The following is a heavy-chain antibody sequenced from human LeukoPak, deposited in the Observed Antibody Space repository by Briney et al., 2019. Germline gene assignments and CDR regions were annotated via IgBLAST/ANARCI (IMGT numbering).Heavy chain of an antibody. CDR1: GFTFSSYA. D-gene: IGHD2-2*01. J-gene: IGHJ4*02. Sequence: GGSLRLSCAASGFTFSSYAMHWVRQAPGKGLEWVAVISYDGSNKYYADSVKGRFTISRDNSKNTLYLQMNSLRAEDTAVYYCARDSRYCSSTSCYESFDYWGQGTLVTVSS. CDR3: ARDSRYCSSTSCYESFDY. CDR2: ISYDGSNK. V-gene: IGHV3-30*14.